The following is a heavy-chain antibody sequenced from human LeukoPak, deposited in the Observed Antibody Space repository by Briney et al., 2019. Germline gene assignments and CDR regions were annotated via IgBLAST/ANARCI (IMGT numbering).Heavy chain of an antibody. CDR1: GFTFSSYG. V-gene: IGHV3-33*01. CDR3: ARDSSSHYLYYYYYDMDV. J-gene: IGHJ6*02. CDR2: IWYDRSNK. D-gene: IGHD3-10*01. Sequence: PGGSLRLSCAASGFTFSSYGMHWVRQAPGKGLEWVAVIWYDRSNKYYADSVKGRFTISRGNTKNTLYLQMNSLRGEDTAVYYCARDSSSHYLYYYYYDMDVWGQGTTVTVSS.